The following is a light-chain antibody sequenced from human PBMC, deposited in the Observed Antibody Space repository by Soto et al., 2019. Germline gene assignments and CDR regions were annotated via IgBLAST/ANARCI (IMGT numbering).Light chain of an antibody. V-gene: IGLV2-11*01. J-gene: IGLJ1*01. Sequence: QSALTQPRSVSGSPGQSVTVSCTGTSSDVGTYNYVSWYQQHPGKAPKLMIYDVSKRPSGVPDRFSGSKSGNTASLTISGLQAEDEADYYCCSYAGSPAVFGTGTKLTVL. CDR3: CSYAGSPAV. CDR2: DVS. CDR1: SSDVGTYNY.